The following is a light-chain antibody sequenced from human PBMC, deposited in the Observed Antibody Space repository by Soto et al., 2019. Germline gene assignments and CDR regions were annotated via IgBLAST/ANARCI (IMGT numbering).Light chain of an antibody. Sequence: EIVMTQSPATLSLSPGERATLSCRASQSVGKYLVWYQQKPGQAPRLLIYDASSRATGIPERFSGSGSGTDFTLTISRLEPEDFAVYYCHQYGSSPRTFGQGTKVDIK. CDR2: DAS. V-gene: IGKV3-20*01. CDR3: HQYGSSPRT. J-gene: IGKJ1*01. CDR1: QSVGKY.